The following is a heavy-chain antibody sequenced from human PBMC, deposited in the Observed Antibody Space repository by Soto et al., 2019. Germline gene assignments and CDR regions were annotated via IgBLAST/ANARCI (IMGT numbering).Heavy chain of an antibody. CDR2: ISGSGGST. J-gene: IGHJ6*02. V-gene: IGHV3-23*01. CDR3: ARALTSGSYPYYYYGMDV. Sequence: GGSLRLSCAASGCTFSSYAMSWVRQAPGKGLEWVSAISGSGGSTYYADSVKGRFTISRDNAKNTLYLQMNSLRVEDTAVYYCARALTSGSYPYYYYGMDVWGQGTTVTVSS. D-gene: IGHD3-10*01. CDR1: GCTFSSYA.